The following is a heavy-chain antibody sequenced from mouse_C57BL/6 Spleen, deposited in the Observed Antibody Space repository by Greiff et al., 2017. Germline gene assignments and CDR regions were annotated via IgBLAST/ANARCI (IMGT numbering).Heavy chain of an antibody. D-gene: IGHD1-1*01. Sequence: VKLQQSGPELVKPGASVKIPCKASGYTFTDYNMDWVKQSHGKSLEWIGDINPNNGGTISNQKFKGKATLTVGKSSSKAYMELRSLSPVDTSVYDCAGGCLLGARDYWGQGTSVTVSS. CDR1: GYTFTDYN. V-gene: IGHV1-18*01. J-gene: IGHJ4*01. CDR2: INPNNGGT. CDR3: AGGCLLGARDY.